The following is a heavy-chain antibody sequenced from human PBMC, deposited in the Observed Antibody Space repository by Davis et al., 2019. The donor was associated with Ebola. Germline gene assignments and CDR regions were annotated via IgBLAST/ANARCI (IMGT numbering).Heavy chain of an antibody. CDR3: AGQVGFGELFWLYYYGMDV. CDR1: VITFSSYA. J-gene: IGHJ6*04. Sequence: GGSLRLSCADSVITFSSYAMTWVRQAPGKGLEWVSAISGSGGTTYYAGSVKGRFTVSRDNSKKTMYLQMNSLRAEDTAVYYCAGQVGFGELFWLYYYGMDVWGKGTTVTVSS. V-gene: IGHV3-23*01. CDR2: ISGSGGTT. D-gene: IGHD3-10*01.